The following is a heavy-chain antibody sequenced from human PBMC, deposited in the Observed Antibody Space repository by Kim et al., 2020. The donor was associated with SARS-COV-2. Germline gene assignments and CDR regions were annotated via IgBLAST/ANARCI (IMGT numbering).Heavy chain of an antibody. J-gene: IGHJ4*02. CDR2: IYYSGST. V-gene: IGHV4-31*03. D-gene: IGHD5-18*01. CDR3: ARGSSNRAMVTLFDY. Sequence: SETLSLTCTVSGGSISSGGYYWSWIRQHPGKGLEWIGYIYYSGSTYYNPSLKSRVTISVDTSKNQFSLKLSSVTAADTAVYYCARGSSNRAMVTLFDYWGQGTLVTVSS. CDR1: GGSISSGGYY.